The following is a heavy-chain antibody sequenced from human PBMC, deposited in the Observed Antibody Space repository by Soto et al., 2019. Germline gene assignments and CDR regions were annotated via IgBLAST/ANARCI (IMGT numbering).Heavy chain of an antibody. V-gene: IGHV4-59*01. CDR3: ARDKPPPSSWAPYGMDV. CDR1: GGSISSYY. J-gene: IGHJ6*02. Sequence: SETLSLTCTVSGGSISSYYWSRIRQPPGKGLEWIGYIYYSGSTNYNPSLKSRVTISVDTSKNQFSLKLSSVTAADTAVYYCARDKPPPSSWAPYGMDVWGQGTTVTVSS. CDR2: IYYSGST. D-gene: IGHD2-2*01.